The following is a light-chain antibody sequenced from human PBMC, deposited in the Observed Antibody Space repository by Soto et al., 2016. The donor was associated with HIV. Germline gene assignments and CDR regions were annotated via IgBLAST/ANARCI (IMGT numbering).Light chain of an antibody. J-gene: IGLJ2*01. Sequence: SYVLTQSPSLSAAPRKTARITCGGNNVGSKSVHWYQQKPGQAPVLVVYDDSDRPSGIPERFSGSNSGNTATLTISRVEAGDEADYYCQVWDVSSDHVIFGGGTKLTVL. CDR2: DDS. CDR3: QVWDVSSDHVI. V-gene: IGLV3-21*03. CDR1: NVGSKS.